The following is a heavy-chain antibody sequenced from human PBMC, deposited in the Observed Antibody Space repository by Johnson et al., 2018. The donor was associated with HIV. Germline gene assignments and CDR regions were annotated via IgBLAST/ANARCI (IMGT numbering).Heavy chain of an antibody. Sequence: QEQLVESGGGVVQPGRSLRLSCAASGFTFSSYAMHWVRQAPGKGLEWVAVISYDGSNKYYADSVKGRFTISRDNAKNTLYLQMNSLRAEDTAVYYCAKAKPHWAVAALDAFDIWGQGTMVTVSS. CDR2: ISYDGSNK. D-gene: IGHD6-19*01. CDR3: AKAKPHWAVAALDAFDI. CDR1: GFTFSSYA. V-gene: IGHV3-30-3*01. J-gene: IGHJ3*02.